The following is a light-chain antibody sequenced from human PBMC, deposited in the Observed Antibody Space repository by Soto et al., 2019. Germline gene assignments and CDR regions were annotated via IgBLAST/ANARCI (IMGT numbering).Light chain of an antibody. J-gene: IGLJ2*01. Sequence: QSVLTQPASVSGSPGQSITISCTGTSSDVGSHNYVSWYQQHPGKAPKLMIYEVSNRPSGVSDRFSGSKSGNTASLTISGLQAEDEADYYCSSYTSSTALVVFGGGTKVTVL. CDR1: SSDVGSHNY. CDR3: SSYTSSTALVV. V-gene: IGLV2-14*03. CDR2: EVS.